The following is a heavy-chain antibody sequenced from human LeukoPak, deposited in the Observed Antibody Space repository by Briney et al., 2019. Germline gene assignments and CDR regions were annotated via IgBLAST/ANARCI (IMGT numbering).Heavy chain of an antibody. Sequence: GGSLRLSCAASGFTFSNYGMHWVRQAPGKGLEWVAVIANGGRDKHNADSVKGRFTISRDNSKNTLYLQMNSLGAEDTALYYCVKVTAAGFVDHWGQGTLVTVSS. CDR3: VKVTAAGFVDH. J-gene: IGHJ4*02. CDR1: GFTFSNYG. D-gene: IGHD6-13*01. V-gene: IGHV3-30*18. CDR2: IANGGRDK.